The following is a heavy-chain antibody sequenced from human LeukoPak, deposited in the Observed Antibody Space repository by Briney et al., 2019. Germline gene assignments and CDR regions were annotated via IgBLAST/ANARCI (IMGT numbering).Heavy chain of an antibody. D-gene: IGHD1-26*01. V-gene: IGHV1-46*01. Sequence: ASVKVSCKASGYTFTSYYMHWVRQAPGQGLEWMGIINPSGGSTNYAQKFQGRVTTTRGTSTSTVYMELSSLRSEDTAVYYCARDWREGEYVGATDNYYFDYWGQGTLVTVSS. J-gene: IGHJ4*02. CDR2: INPSGGST. CDR3: ARDWREGEYVGATDNYYFDY. CDR1: GYTFTSYY.